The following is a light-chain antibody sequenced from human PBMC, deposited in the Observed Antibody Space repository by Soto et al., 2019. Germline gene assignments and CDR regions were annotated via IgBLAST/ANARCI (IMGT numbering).Light chain of an antibody. CDR2: RND. CDR3: AAWDNSLSGLYV. CDR1: SSNIGRNY. Sequence: QSVLTQPPSASGTPGQRVTISCSGSSSNIGRNYVYWYQQLPGTAPKLLSYRNDQRPSGVPDRLSGSKSGTSASLAISGLRSEDEADYYCAAWDNSLSGLYVFGTGTKLTVL. J-gene: IGLJ1*01. V-gene: IGLV1-47*01.